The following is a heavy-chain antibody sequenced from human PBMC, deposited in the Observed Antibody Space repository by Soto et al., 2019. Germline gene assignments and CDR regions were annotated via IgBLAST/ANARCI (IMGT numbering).Heavy chain of an antibody. CDR1: GFTFSDYY. J-gene: IGHJ4*02. Sequence: QVQLVESGGCLVKPGGSLRLSCAASGFTFSDYYMSWIRQAPGKGLEWVSYISSSSSYTNYAGSVKRRFTISKDNANNSLALQMTSLRGDDTAVYYCARVGTHFRVFYFWGQGTLVTVFS. CDR2: ISSSSSYT. D-gene: IGHD1-26*01. CDR3: ARVGTHFRVFYF. V-gene: IGHV3-11*06.